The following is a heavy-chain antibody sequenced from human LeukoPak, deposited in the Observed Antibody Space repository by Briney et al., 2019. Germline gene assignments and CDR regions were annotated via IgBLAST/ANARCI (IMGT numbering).Heavy chain of an antibody. J-gene: IGHJ4*02. D-gene: IGHD3-22*01. CDR1: GGTFSSYA. CDR3: AINYDSGPPYFDY. CDR2: IIPIFGTA. V-gene: IGHV1-69*05. Sequence: SVKVSCKASGGTFSSYAISWVRQAPGQGLEWMGGIIPIFGTANYAQKFQGRVTITTDESTSTAYMELGSLRSEDTAVYYCAINYDSGPPYFDYWGQGTLVTVSS.